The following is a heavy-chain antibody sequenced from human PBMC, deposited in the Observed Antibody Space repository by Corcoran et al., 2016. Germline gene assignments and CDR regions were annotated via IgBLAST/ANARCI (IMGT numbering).Heavy chain of an antibody. D-gene: IGHD5-12*01. Sequence: QVQLVQSGAEVQKPGASVRVSCKASGYTFTNYFMHWVRQAPGQGLEWMGVINPNGGGTTYAQKFQGRVTMTRDTSTSTVYMDLNSLSSVDPAVYFCTRGGYSGYDLSDYWGQGTLVTVSS. CDR2: INPNGGGT. V-gene: IGHV1-46*01. CDR3: TRGGYSGYDLSDY. J-gene: IGHJ4*02. CDR1: GYTFTNYF.